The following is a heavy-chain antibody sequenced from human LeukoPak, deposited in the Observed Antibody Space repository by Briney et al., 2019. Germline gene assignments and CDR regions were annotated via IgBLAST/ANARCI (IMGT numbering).Heavy chain of an antibody. CDR2: IRTTAEGAKYA. J-gene: IGHJ4*02. CDR3: ATDQRYAFDY. CDR1: GFSFTDYP. Sequence: PGGSLRLSCATSGFSFTDYPMNWVRQAPGKGLEWIANIRTTAEGAKYAYYADSVKGRVTISTDDSKNTRYLHMNSLRDDDTAVYYCATDQRYAFDYWGQGILVTVSS. D-gene: IGHD3-9*01. V-gene: IGHV3-48*02.